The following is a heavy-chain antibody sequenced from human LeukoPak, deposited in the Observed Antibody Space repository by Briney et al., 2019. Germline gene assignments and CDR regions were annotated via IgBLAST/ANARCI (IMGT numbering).Heavy chain of an antibody. CDR3: ARQDIVVVRNWFDP. CDR2: IYYSGTT. CDR1: GGSISSGGYY. J-gene: IGHJ5*02. V-gene: IGHV4-30-4*08. D-gene: IGHD2-2*01. Sequence: SETLSLTCTVSGGSISSGGYYWSWVRQPPGKGLEWIGYIYYSGTTYYNPSLKSRVTISVDTSKNQFSLKLSSVTAADTAVYYCARQDIVVVRNWFDPWGQGTLVTVSS.